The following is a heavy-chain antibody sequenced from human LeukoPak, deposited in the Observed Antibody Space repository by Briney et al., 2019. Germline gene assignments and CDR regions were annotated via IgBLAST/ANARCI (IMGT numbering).Heavy chain of an antibody. D-gene: IGHD3-16*01. CDR2: IDQSGGRN. CDR3: ARDVEGGTFDI. Sequence: GGSLRLSCAASGFTFSRFWMNWVRQAPGRGLEWVANIDQSGGRNNYVDSVKGRFTISRDNAKDSLFLEMSSLRADDTAVYFCARDVEGGTFDIWGQGTTVTVSS. CDR1: GFTFSRFW. V-gene: IGHV3-7*05. J-gene: IGHJ3*02.